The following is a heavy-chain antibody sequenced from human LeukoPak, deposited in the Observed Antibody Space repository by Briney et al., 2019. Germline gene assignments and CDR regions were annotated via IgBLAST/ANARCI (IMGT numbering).Heavy chain of an antibody. Sequence: PSEXLSLTCTVSGGSISSYYWSWLRQPPGKGLEGIGYIYYSGSTNYNPSLKSRVTISVDTSKNQFSLKLSSVTAADTAVYYCARGSPSVVVVVPAAYYYYMDVWGKGTTVTVSS. D-gene: IGHD2-2*01. J-gene: IGHJ6*03. CDR1: GGSISSYY. V-gene: IGHV4-59*01. CDR2: IYYSGST. CDR3: ARGSPSVVVVVPAAYYYYMDV.